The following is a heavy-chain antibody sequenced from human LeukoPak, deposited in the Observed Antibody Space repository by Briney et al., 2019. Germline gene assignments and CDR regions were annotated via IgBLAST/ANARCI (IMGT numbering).Heavy chain of an antibody. D-gene: IGHD6-13*01. Sequence: HSGGSLRLSCAASGFTFSSYAMSWVRQAPGKGLEWVSGISGSGSSTYYADSVKGRFTISRDNSKHTLYLQMNSLRDEDAALYYCAKGQPDEQMIRLDSWGRGTLVTVSS. CDR3: AKGQPDEQMIRLDS. CDR2: ISGSGSST. J-gene: IGHJ4*02. CDR1: GFTFSSYA. V-gene: IGHV3-23*01.